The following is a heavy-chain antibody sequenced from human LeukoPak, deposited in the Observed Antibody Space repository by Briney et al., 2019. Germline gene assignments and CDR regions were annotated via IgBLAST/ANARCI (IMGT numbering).Heavy chain of an antibody. Sequence: PSETLSLTCAVSGGSISSSNWWSWVRQPPGKGLEWIGEIYHSGSTYYNPSLKSRVTISVDTSKNQFSLKLSSVTAADTAVYYCARDGGRHQLPFDYWGQGTLVTVSS. CDR2: IYHSGST. CDR3: ARDGGRHQLPFDY. V-gene: IGHV4-4*02. D-gene: IGHD2-2*01. CDR1: GGSISSSNW. J-gene: IGHJ4*02.